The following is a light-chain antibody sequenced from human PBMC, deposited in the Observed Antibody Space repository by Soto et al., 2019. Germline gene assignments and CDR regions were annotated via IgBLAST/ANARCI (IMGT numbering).Light chain of an antibody. Sequence: EIVLTQSPATLSLSPGERATLSCSASQSVSDRLAWYQQKRGQAPRLLIFDASNRATGIPRRFSGSGSGTDFTLTISSLEPDEFATYYCQQRNVRPEVTFGGGTKVE. CDR2: DAS. CDR1: QSVSDR. V-gene: IGKV3-11*01. CDR3: QQRNVRPEVT. J-gene: IGKJ4*01.